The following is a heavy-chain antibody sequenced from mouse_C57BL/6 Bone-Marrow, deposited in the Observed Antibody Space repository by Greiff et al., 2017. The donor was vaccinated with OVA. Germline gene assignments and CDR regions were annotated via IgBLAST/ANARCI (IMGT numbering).Heavy chain of an antibody. J-gene: IGHJ1*03. Sequence: QVQLQQSGPGLVKPSQSLFLTCSITGFPITSGYYWIWIRQSPGKPLEWMGYITHSGETFYNPSLQSPISITRETSKNQFFLQLHSVTTEDTAMYYCAGDTGYGSSYGYFDVWGTGTTVTVSS. D-gene: IGHD1-1*01. CDR3: AGDTGYGSSYGYFDV. CDR2: ITHSGET. CDR1: GFPITSGYY. V-gene: IGHV12-3*01.